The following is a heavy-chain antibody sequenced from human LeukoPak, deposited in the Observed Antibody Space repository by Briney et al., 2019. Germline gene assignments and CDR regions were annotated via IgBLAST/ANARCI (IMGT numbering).Heavy chain of an antibody. D-gene: IGHD5-24*01. V-gene: IGHV3-33*01. CDR3: ARDRIGSRDGYNRLDY. J-gene: IGHJ4*02. CDR2: IWYDGSNK. CDR1: GFTFSSYG. Sequence: GRSLRLSCAASGFTFSSYGMHWLRQAPGKGLEWVAVIWYDGSNKYYADSVKGRFTISRDNSKNTLYLQMNSLRAEDTAMYYCARDRIGSRDGYNRLDYWGQGTLVTVSS.